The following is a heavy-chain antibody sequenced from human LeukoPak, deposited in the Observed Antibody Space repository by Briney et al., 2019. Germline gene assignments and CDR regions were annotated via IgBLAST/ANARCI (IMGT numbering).Heavy chain of an antibody. J-gene: IGHJ6*03. D-gene: IGHD2-15*01. CDR2: IYNGGTT. CDR1: GFTFSSNY. CDR3: AREICGGSCTPPSYMDV. Sequence: PGGSLRLSCAASGFTFSSNYMSWVRQAPGKGLQWVSVIYNGGTTYYSDSVKGRFPISRDNSKNMLYLQMNSLRAEDTAVYYCAREICGGSCTPPSYMDVWGKGTTVTVSS. V-gene: IGHV3-53*01.